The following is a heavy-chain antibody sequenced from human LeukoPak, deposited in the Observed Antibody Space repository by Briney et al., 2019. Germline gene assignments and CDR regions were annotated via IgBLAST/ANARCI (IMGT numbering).Heavy chain of an antibody. CDR2: ISAYNGNT. CDR3: ARDRSTVTTYYFQH. D-gene: IGHD4-17*01. V-gene: IGHV1-18*04. J-gene: IGHJ1*01. CDR1: GYTFTGYY. Sequence: GASVKVSCKASGYTFTGYYMHWVRQAPGQGLEWMGWISAYNGNTNYAQKLQGRVTMTTDTSTSTAYMELRSLRSDDTAVYYCARDRSTVTTYYFQHWGQGTLVTVSS.